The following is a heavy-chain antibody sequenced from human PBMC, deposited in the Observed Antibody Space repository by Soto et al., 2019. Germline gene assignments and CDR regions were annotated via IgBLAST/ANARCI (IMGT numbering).Heavy chain of an antibody. J-gene: IGHJ5*02. CDR2: INAGTGNT. Sequence: AAVKVSCKASGYTFTNYAMHWVRLAPGQRLEWMGWINAGTGNTKYSQNFQGRVTITRDTSASTAYMELSSLKSEDTAMYYCARGIATGQLDPWGQGTLVTVSS. CDR3: ARGIATGQLDP. D-gene: IGHD2-15*01. V-gene: IGHV1-3*01. CDR1: GYTFTNYA.